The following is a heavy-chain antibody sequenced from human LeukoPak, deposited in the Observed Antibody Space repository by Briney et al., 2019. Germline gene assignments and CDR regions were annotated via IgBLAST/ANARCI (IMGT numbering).Heavy chain of an antibody. D-gene: IGHD4-11*01. CDR1: GFTFSNYA. Sequence: GGSLRLSCAASGFTFSNYAMSWVRHAPGKGLEWVSSISVSGPTTYYADSVKDRFTISRDNSKNTLSLQMNSLRAEDTAEYYCARQFRYFDYWGQGILVTVSS. J-gene: IGHJ4*02. V-gene: IGHV3-23*01. CDR2: ISVSGPTT. CDR3: ARQFRYFDY.